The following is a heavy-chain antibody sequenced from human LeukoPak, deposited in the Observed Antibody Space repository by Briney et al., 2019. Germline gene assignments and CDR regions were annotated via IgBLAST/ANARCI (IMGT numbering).Heavy chain of an antibody. V-gene: IGHV4-39*07. CDR2: IFYSGST. J-gene: IGHJ4*02. CDR3: ARDSRNWNYFDY. Sequence: RPSETLSLTCTVSGGSISTSSYYWGWVRQPPGKGLEWIGNIFYSGSTYYSPSLKSRVTISLDTSRNQFSLKLSSVTAADTAVYYCARDSRNWNYFDYWGQETLVTVSS. D-gene: IGHD1-1*01. CDR1: GGSISTSSYY.